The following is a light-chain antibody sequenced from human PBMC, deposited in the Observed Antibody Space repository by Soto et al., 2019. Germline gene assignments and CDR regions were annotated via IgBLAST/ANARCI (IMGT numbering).Light chain of an antibody. CDR3: QQYGSSPPIT. Sequence: EIVWTQSPGTLSLSPGERATLSCRASQSVSSSYLAWYQQKPGQAPRLLIYGASSRATGIPDRFSGSGSGTDFTLTISRLESEDFAVYYCQQYGSSPPITFGQGTRLEIK. CDR1: QSVSSSY. J-gene: IGKJ5*01. CDR2: GAS. V-gene: IGKV3-20*01.